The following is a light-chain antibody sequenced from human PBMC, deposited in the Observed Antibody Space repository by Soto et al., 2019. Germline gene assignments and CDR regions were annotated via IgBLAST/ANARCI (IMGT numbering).Light chain of an antibody. Sequence: DIQMTQSPSSVSASVGDRVTITCRASQGISIWLAWYQQKPGKAPKLLIYAASSLQSGVPSRFSGSGSGTDFTRTISSLQPEDFAPYYCQQANSFPWTFGQGTQVEIK. V-gene: IGKV1-12*01. CDR2: AAS. J-gene: IGKJ1*01. CDR3: QQANSFPWT. CDR1: QGISIW.